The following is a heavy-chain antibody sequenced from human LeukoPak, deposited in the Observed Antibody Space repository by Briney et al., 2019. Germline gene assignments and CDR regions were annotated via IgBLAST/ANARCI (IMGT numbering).Heavy chain of an antibody. CDR2: ISWNSGSI. CDR3: AKEGITMVRGVEVPYYGMDV. Sequence: GGSLRLSCAASGFTFDDYAMHWVRQAPGKGLEWVSGISWNSGSIGYADSVKGRFTISRDNAKNCLYLQMNSLRAEDTALYYCAKEGITMVRGVEVPYYGMDVWGQGATVTVSS. D-gene: IGHD3-10*01. V-gene: IGHV3-9*01. CDR1: GFTFDDYA. J-gene: IGHJ6*02.